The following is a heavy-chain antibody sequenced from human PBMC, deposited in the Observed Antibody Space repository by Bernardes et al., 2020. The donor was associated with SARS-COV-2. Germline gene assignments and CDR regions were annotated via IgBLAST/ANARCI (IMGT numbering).Heavy chain of an antibody. D-gene: IGHD3-16*02. J-gene: IGHJ4*02. CDR1: GFTFFSHA. Sequence: GSLRLSCAGSGFTFFSHAMSWVRQAPGKGLEWVSTIRDSGDSTYYAESVKGRFTISRDISKNTLYLQMNRLRAEDTALYYCARDKGGGYTEPSDNWGQGTPVTVSS. CDR3: ARDKGGGYTEPSDN. V-gene: IGHV3-23*01. CDR2: IRDSGDST.